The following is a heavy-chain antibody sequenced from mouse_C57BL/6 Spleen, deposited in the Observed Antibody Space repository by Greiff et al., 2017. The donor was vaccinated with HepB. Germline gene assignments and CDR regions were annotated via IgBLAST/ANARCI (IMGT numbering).Heavy chain of an antibody. CDR3: TTWTYYSNYYAMDY. J-gene: IGHJ4*01. V-gene: IGHV14-4*01. CDR2: IDPENGDT. D-gene: IGHD2-5*01. CDR1: GFNIKDDY. Sequence: EVQRVESGAELVRPGASVKLSCTASGFNIKDDYMHWVKQRPEQGLEWIGWIDPENGDTEYASKFQGKATITADTSSNTAYLQLSSLTSEDTAVYYCTTWTYYSNYYAMDYWGQGTSVTVSS.